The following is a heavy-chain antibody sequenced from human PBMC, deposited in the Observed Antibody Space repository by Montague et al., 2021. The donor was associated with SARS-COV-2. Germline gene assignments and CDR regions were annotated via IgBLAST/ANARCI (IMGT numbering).Heavy chain of an antibody. CDR1: DGSFSNFY. Sequence: SETLSLTCAVFDGSFSNFYWSWIRQPPGKGLEWIGEINHSGTTYXNPSLKSRATISVDTSRNQFSPKLNSVTAADAAVYYCASGDDNGSGYLDVWGKGTTVTVS. V-gene: IGHV4-34*01. CDR2: INHSGTT. CDR3: ASGDDNGSGYLDV. J-gene: IGHJ6*03. D-gene: IGHD1-26*01.